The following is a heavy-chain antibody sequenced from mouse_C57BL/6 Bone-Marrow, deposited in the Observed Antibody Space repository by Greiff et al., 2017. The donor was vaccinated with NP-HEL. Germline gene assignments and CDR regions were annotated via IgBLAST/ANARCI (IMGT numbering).Heavy chain of an antibody. CDR3: ASADAAIYYDFDY. CDR2: INPSNGGT. V-gene: IGHV1-42*01. Sequence: VQLKESGPELVKPGASVKISCTASGYYFTGYYMNWVKQSPEQSLEWIGGINPSNGGTTYNPKFQAKATLTVDKSSSTAYMQLRSLTSEDSAVFYCASADAAIYYDFDYWGQGTTLTVS. D-gene: IGHD2-1*01. CDR1: GYYFTGYY. J-gene: IGHJ2*01.